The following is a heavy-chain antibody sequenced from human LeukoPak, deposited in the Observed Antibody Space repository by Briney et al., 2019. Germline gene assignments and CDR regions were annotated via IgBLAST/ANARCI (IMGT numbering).Heavy chain of an antibody. D-gene: IGHD2/OR15-2a*01. V-gene: IGHV3-7*01. CDR3: AKYFNAYGFDI. CDR2: INPDGSEQ. Sequence: GGSLSLSCAASGFTFRNYWVAWVRQAPGMGPQWVANINPDGSEQYYVGSVKGRFTISRDNVKNSLSLQMNSLGVEDTAVYYCAKYFNAYGFDIWGRGTMVTVSS. J-gene: IGHJ3*02. CDR1: GFTFRNYW.